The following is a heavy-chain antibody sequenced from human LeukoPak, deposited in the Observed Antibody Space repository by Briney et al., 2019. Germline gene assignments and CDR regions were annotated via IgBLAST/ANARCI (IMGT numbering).Heavy chain of an antibody. CDR3: ASSLGYCSSTSCYGKITDAFNI. CDR1: GYTFTGYY. J-gene: IGHJ3*02. V-gene: IGHV1-2*02. CDR2: INPNSGGT. D-gene: IGHD2-2*01. Sequence: ASVKVSCKASGYTFTGYYMHWVRQAPGQGLEWMGWINPNSGGTNYAQKFQGRVTMTRDTSISTAYMELSRLRSDDTAVYYCASSLGYCSSTSCYGKITDAFNIWGQGTMVTVSS.